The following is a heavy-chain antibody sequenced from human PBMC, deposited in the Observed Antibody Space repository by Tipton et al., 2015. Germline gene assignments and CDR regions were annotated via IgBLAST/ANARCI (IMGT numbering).Heavy chain of an antibody. J-gene: IGHJ6*02. D-gene: IGHD3-10*01. Sequence: QLVQSGAEVKKPGDSLQISCRGSGYSFSSYWIGWARQMPGKGLEWLGMIYPGDSDTRYCPSFQGQVTISADKSISTAYLQWSGLKASDSAMDCCARHVLWVAAADLALDDWGQGTTVTVSS. V-gene: IGHV5-51*01. CDR1: GYSFSSYW. CDR3: ARHVLWVAAADLALDD. CDR2: IYPGDSDT.